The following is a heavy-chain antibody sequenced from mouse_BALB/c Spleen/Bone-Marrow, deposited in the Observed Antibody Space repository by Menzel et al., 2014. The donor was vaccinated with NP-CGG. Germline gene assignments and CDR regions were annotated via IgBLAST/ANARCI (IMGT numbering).Heavy chain of an antibody. D-gene: IGHD1-1*01. V-gene: IGHV1-39*01. CDR2: IDPYYGVT. Sequence: VQLQQSGPELEKPGASVKISCKASGYSFTGYNMNWVKQSDGRSLEWIGNIDPYYGVTSYNQKFRGKATLTVDKSSSTAYMQLTSLTSEDSAVYYCARNHFGSNSLGYWGQGTLVTVSA. CDR1: GYSFTGYN. CDR3: ARNHFGSNSLGY. J-gene: IGHJ3*01.